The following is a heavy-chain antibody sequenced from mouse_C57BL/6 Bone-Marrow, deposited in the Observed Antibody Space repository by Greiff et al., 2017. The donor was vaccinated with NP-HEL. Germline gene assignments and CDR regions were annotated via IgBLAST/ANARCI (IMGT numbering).Heavy chain of an antibody. J-gene: IGHJ3*01. V-gene: IGHV5-17*01. D-gene: IGHD1-1*01. CDR2: ISSGSSTI. CDR1: GFTFSDYG. Sequence: EVMLVESGGGLVKPGGSLKLSCAASGFTFSDYGMHWVRQAPEKGLEWVAYISSGSSTIYYADTVKGRFTLSRDNAKNTLFLQMTSLRSEDTAMYYCARPFITTARGFAYWGQGTLVTVSA. CDR3: ARPFITTARGFAY.